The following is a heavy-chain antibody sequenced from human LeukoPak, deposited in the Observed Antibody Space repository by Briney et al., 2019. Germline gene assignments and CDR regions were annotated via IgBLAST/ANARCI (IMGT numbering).Heavy chain of an antibody. J-gene: IGHJ4*02. D-gene: IGHD2-2*01. Sequence: PGGSLRLSCAASGFTFSSYGMSWVRQAPGKGLEWVSAISGSGGSTYYADSVKGRFTISRDNSKNTLYLQMNSLRAEDTAFYYCAKGFYQLLPFDYWGQGTLVTVSS. CDR3: AKGFYQLLPFDY. CDR2: ISGSGGST. V-gene: IGHV3-23*01. CDR1: GFTFSSYG.